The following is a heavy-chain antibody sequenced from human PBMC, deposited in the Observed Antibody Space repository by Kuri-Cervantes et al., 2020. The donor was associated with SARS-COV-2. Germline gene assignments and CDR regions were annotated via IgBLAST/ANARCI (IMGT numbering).Heavy chain of an antibody. V-gene: IGHV3-74*01. CDR1: GFTFSGHW. Sequence: GGSLRLSCAASGFTFSGHWIHWVRQAPGKGLVWVSRINPDGSYTNNADSVKGRFTLPRDNAKNMPFLQMNSLRAEDTAVYYCVRDGDHWNFDYWGQGTLVTVSS. J-gene: IGHJ4*02. D-gene: IGHD1-1*01. CDR2: INPDGSYT. CDR3: VRDGDHWNFDY.